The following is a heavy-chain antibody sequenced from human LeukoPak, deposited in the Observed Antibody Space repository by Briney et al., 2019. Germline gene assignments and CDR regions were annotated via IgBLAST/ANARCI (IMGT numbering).Heavy chain of an antibody. CDR3: ARDLVAVAGTDY. CDR2: ISSSSSYI. D-gene: IGHD6-19*01. J-gene: IGHJ4*02. V-gene: IGHV3-21*01. Sequence: GGSLRPSCAASGFTLSSYSMNWVRQAPGKGLEWVSSISSSSSYIYYADSVKGRFTISRDNAKNSLYLQMNSLRAEGTAVYYCARDLVAVAGTDYWGQGTLVTVSS. CDR1: GFTLSSYS.